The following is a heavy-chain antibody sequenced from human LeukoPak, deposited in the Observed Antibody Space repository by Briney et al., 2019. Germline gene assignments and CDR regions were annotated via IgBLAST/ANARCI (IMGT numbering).Heavy chain of an antibody. V-gene: IGHV3-23*01. Sequence: GGSLRLSCAASGFTLSNYWMHWVRQAPGKGLEWVSAISGSGGSTYYADSVKGRFTISRDNSKNTLYLQMNSLRAEDTAVYYCAKGSPMITFGGVHIYWGQGTLVTVSS. CDR2: ISGSGGST. D-gene: IGHD3-16*01. CDR1: GFTLSNYW. CDR3: AKGSPMITFGGVHIY. J-gene: IGHJ4*02.